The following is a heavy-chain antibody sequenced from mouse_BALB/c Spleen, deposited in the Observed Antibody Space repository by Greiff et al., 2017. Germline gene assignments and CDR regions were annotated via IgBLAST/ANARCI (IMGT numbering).Heavy chain of an antibody. J-gene: IGHJ3*01. CDR2: INPSTGYT. V-gene: IGHV1-7*01. D-gene: IGHD1-1*01. CDR1: GYTFTSYW. Sequence: VQLQQSGAELAKPGASVKMSCKASGYTFTSYWMHWVKQRPGQGLEWIGYINPSTGYTEYNQKFKDKATLTADKSSSTAYMQLSSLTSEDSAVYYCARGAGYYYGSSSAWFAYWGQGTLVTVSA. CDR3: ARGAGYYYGSSSAWFAY.